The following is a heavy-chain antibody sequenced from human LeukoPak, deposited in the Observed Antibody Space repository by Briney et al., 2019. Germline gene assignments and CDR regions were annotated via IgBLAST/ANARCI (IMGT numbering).Heavy chain of an antibody. J-gene: IGHJ4*02. CDR1: SGSMTDSC. Sequence: SETLSLTCSVSSGSMTDSCWSWFRQAPGKGFEWLGFIYPSGRIEYSPSLRSRVSFSVATSRMEATVRLRSVTASDTAVYYRTREGYDRSGYFLDFWGQGILVTVSS. CDR2: IYPSGRI. CDR3: TREGYDRSGYFLDF. V-gene: IGHV4-59*12. D-gene: IGHD3-22*01.